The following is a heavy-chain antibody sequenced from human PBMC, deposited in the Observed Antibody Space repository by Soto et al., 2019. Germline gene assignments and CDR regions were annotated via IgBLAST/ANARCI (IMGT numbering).Heavy chain of an antibody. CDR3: ARGRLNCSGGSCYFRYFDL. D-gene: IGHD2-15*01. J-gene: IGHJ2*01. CDR2: INHSGST. Sequence: QVQLQQWGAGLLKPSETLSITCAVYGGSFSGYYWSWIRQPPGKGLEWIGEINHSGSTNYNPSLKSRVTISVDTSKNQFSLKLSSVTAADTAVYYCARGRLNCSGGSCYFRYFDLWGRGTLVTVSS. V-gene: IGHV4-34*01. CDR1: GGSFSGYY.